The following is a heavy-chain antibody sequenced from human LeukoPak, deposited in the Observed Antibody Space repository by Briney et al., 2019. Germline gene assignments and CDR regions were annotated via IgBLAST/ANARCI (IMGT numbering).Heavy chain of an antibody. Sequence: PGGSLRLSCAASGFTFSSYWMSWVRQAPGKGLEWVANIKQDGSEKYYVDSVKGRFTISRDNAKNSLYLQMNSLRAEDTAVYYCARDPVKSYYDSSGYYYYFDYWGQGTLVTASS. CDR2: IKQDGSEK. J-gene: IGHJ4*02. CDR3: ARDPVKSYYDSSGYYYYFDY. D-gene: IGHD3-22*01. CDR1: GFTFSSYW. V-gene: IGHV3-7*01.